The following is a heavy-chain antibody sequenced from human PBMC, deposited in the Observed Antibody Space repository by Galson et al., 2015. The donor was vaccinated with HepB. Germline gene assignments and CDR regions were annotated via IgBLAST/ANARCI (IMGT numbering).Heavy chain of an antibody. J-gene: IGHJ3*02. CDR1: GFTFSNAW. CDR3: TTQSYYYDSSGYYKPSSDAFDI. V-gene: IGHV3-15*07. D-gene: IGHD3-22*01. Sequence: SLRLSCAASGFTFSNAWMNWVRQAPGKGLEWVGRIKSKTDGGTTDYAAPVKGRFTISRDDSKNTLYLQMNSLKTEDTAVYYCTTQSYYYDSSGYYKPSSDAFDIWGQGTMVTVSS. CDR2: IKSKTDGGTT.